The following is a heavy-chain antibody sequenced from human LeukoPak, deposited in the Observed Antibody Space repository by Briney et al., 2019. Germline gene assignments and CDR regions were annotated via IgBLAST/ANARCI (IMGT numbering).Heavy chain of an antibody. CDR1: GGSISSYY. J-gene: IGHJ6*03. D-gene: IGHD2-21*01. Sequence: SETLSLTCTVAGGSISSYYWRWIRQPPGKELQWIGYLYSSGSTNYNPSLKSRVTISVDTSKNQFSLNLSSVTTAATAVYSCATRVAYSLDGGGYIDVWGKGTTVTVSS. V-gene: IGHV4-4*09. CDR2: LYSSGST. CDR3: ATRVAYSLDGGGYIDV.